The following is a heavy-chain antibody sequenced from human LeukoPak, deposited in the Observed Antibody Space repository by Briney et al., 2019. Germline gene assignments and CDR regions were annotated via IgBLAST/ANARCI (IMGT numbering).Heavy chain of an antibody. J-gene: IGHJ6*03. CDR1: GFTFSSYE. CDR2: ISSSGSTI. CDR3: AREVATTNYYYYMDV. Sequence: LGGSLRLSCAASGFTFSSYEMNWVRQAPGKGLEWVSYISSSGSTIYYADSVKGRFTISRDNAKNSLYLQMNSLRAEDTAVYYCAREVATTNYYYYMDVWGKGTTVTVSS. D-gene: IGHD5-12*01. V-gene: IGHV3-48*03.